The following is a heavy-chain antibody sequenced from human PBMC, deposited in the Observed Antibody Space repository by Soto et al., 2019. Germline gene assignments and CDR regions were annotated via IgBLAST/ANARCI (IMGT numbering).Heavy chain of an antibody. CDR1: GFTFSSYA. Sequence: GGSLRLPCAASGFTFSSYAMSWVRQAPGKGLEWVSAITAGGGSTYHADSVKGRFTISRDNSKNTLYLQMNSLRAEDTAVYYCAKGSASGSPYYFDYWGQGTLVTVSS. D-gene: IGHD6-25*01. J-gene: IGHJ4*02. V-gene: IGHV3-23*01. CDR2: ITAGGGST. CDR3: AKGSASGSPYYFDY.